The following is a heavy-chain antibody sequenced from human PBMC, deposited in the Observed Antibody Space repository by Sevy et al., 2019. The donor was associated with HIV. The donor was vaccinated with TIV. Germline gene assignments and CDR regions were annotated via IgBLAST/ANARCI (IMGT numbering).Heavy chain of an antibody. CDR3: ARVWWSSSWLDY. D-gene: IGHD6-13*01. J-gene: IGHJ4*02. CDR2: IKQDGSEK. CDR1: GFTFSSYW. Sequence: GSLRLSCAASGFTFSSYWMSWVRQAPGKGLEGVANIKQDGSEKYYVDSVKGRFTISRDNAKNSLYLQMNSLRAEDTAVYYCARVWWSSSWLDYWGQGTLVTVSS. V-gene: IGHV3-7*01.